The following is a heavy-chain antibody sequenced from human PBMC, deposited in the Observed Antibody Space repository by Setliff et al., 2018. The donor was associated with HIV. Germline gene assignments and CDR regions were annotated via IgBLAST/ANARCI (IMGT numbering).Heavy chain of an antibody. CDR3: ARGRADWFFDY. Sequence: PSETLSLTCTVSGDFFSSDYYWGWIRQSPGKGLEWIGYIFYSGTTNYNPSLKSRVTMSVDASKNQFSLKLSSVTAADTAVYFCARGRADWFFDYWGQGTLVTVSS. D-gene: IGHD3-9*01. CDR2: IFYSGTT. CDR1: GDFFSSDYY. J-gene: IGHJ4*02. V-gene: IGHV4-38-2*02.